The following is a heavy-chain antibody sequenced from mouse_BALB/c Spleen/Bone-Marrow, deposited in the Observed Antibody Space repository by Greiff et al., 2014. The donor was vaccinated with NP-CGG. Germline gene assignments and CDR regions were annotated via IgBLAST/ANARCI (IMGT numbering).Heavy chain of an antibody. CDR3: ARDGATATLAY. Sequence: QVQLKESGPGLVAPSQSLSITCTVSGFSLTSYGVHWVRQPPGEGLEWLGVIWAGGSTNYNSALMSRLSISKDNSKSQVFLKMNSLQTDDTAMYYCARDGATATLAYWGQGTLVTVSA. CDR2: IWAGGST. J-gene: IGHJ3*01. D-gene: IGHD1-2*01. CDR1: GFSLTSYG. V-gene: IGHV2-9*02.